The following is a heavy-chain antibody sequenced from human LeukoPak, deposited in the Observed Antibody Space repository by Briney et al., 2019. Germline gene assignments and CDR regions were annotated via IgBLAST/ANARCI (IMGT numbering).Heavy chain of an antibody. J-gene: IGHJ4*02. CDR2: INSDGSST. Sequence: PGGSLRLSCAASGFTFSSYWMHWVRQAPGKGLVWVSRINSDGSSTSYADSVKGRFTISRDNAKNTLYLQMNSLRAEDTAVYYCATDLAYCGGDCYGRDYWGQGPWSPSPQ. CDR1: GFTFSSYW. V-gene: IGHV3-74*01. D-gene: IGHD2-21*01. CDR3: ATDLAYCGGDCYGRDY.